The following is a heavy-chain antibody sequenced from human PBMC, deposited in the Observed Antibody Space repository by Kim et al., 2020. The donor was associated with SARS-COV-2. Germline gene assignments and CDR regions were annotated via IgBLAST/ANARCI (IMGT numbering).Heavy chain of an antibody. J-gene: IGHJ4*02. Sequence: GGSLRLSCAASGFTFSSYAMHWVRQAPGKGLEYVSAISSNGGSTYYADSVKGRFTISRDNSKNTLYLQMGSLRAEDMAVYYCARGWLRSLGEDYFDYWGQGTLVTVSS. CDR2: ISSNGGST. D-gene: IGHD5-12*01. CDR1: GFTFSSYA. CDR3: ARGWLRSLGEDYFDY. V-gene: IGHV3-64*02.